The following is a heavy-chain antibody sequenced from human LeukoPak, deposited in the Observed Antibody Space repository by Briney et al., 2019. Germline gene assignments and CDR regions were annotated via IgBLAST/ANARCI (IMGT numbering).Heavy chain of an antibody. CDR3: ARDSSSWYSFYYYYMDV. J-gene: IGHJ6*03. V-gene: IGHV1-2*02. CDR1: EYTFTGYY. CDR2: ISPNSGGT. Sequence: ASVKVSCKTSEYTFTGYYMHWVRQAPGQGLEWMGWISPNSGGTNYAQKFQGRVTMTSDTSISTAYMELSRLRSDDTAVYYCARDSSSWYSFYYYYMDVWGKGTTVTVSS. D-gene: IGHD6-13*01.